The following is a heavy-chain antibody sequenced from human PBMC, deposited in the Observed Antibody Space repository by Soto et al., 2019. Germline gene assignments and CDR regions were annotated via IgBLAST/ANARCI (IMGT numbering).Heavy chain of an antibody. CDR1: GGAISSYY. CDR3: ARTKGQWLDYSFDI. D-gene: IGHD6-19*01. V-gene: IGHV4-59*01. Sequence: SETLSLTCTVSGGAISSYYWSWIRQPPGKGLEWIGYIYYSGNTNYNPSLKSRVTISVDTSNNQFSLKLSSLTAADTAVYYCARTKGQWLDYSFDIWGQGTKVTVSS. J-gene: IGHJ3*02. CDR2: IYYSGNT.